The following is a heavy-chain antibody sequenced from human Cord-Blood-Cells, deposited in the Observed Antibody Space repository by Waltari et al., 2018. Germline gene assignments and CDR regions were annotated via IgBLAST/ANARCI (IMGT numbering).Heavy chain of an antibody. Sequence: EVQLVQSGAEVKKPGASLKISCKGSGYSFTSYWIGWGRQMPGKGLEWMGIIYPGDSDTRYSPSFQGQVTISADKSISTAYLQWSSLKASDTAMYYCARVLSDSSGYYYWFDPWGQGTLVTVSS. CDR1: GYSFTSYW. CDR2: IYPGDSDT. D-gene: IGHD3-22*01. CDR3: ARVLSDSSGYYYWFDP. J-gene: IGHJ5*02. V-gene: IGHV5-51*01.